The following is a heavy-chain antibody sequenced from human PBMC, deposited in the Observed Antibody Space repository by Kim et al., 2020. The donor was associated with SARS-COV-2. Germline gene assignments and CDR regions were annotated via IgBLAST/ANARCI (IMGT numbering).Heavy chain of an antibody. CDR3: AKTGQLDS. CDR2: GDTT. Sequence: GDTTYYADAVKGRFTISRDNSKNTLYLQMNGLRAEDTAVYYCAKTGQLDSWGQGTLVTVSS. V-gene: IGHV3-23*01. J-gene: IGHJ4*02. D-gene: IGHD5-18*01.